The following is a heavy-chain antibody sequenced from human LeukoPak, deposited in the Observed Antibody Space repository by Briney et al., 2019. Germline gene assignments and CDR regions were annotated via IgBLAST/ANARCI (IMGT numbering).Heavy chain of an antibody. V-gene: IGHV4-38-2*02. J-gene: IGHJ4*02. CDR3: ARGEYGSGSYHIDY. Sequence: SETLSLTCTVSGYSISSGYYWGWIRQSPGKGLEWIGSIYHSGTNYNNPSLKSRVTISVDTSKNQFSLKLSSLTAADTAVYYCARGEYGSGSYHIDYWGQGTLVTVSS. CDR1: GYSISSGYY. CDR2: IYHSGTN. D-gene: IGHD3-10*01.